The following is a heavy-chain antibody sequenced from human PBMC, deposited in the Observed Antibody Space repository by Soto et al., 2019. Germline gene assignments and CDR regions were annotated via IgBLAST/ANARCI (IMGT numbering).Heavy chain of an antibody. Sequence: SETLSLTCTVSGGSISSYYWSWIRQPPGKGLEWVGYIYYSGSTNYNPSLKSRVTISVDTSKNQFSLKLSSVTAADTAVYYCARFPIIAVAGTGSDYWGQGTPVTVSS. CDR2: IYYSGST. V-gene: IGHV4-59*01. J-gene: IGHJ4*02. CDR3: ARFPIIAVAGTGSDY. CDR1: GGSISSYY. D-gene: IGHD6-19*01.